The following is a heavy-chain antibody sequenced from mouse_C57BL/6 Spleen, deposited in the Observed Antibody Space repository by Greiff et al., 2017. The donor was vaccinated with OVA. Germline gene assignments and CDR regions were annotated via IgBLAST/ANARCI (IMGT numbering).Heavy chain of an antibody. CDR2: IRNKANNHAT. CDR3: TGYYGSSYVGYFDV. J-gene: IGHJ1*03. Sequence: EVMLVESGGGLVQPGGSMKLSCAASGFTFSDAWMDWVRQSPEKGLEWVAEIRNKANNHATYYAESVKGRFTISRDDSKSSVYLQMNSLRAEDTGICYCTGYYGSSYVGYFDVWGTGTTVTVSS. D-gene: IGHD1-1*01. CDR1: GFTFSDAW. V-gene: IGHV6-6*01.